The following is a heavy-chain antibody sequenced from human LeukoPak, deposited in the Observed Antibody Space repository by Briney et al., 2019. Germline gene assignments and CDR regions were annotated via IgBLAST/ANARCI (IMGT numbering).Heavy chain of an antibody. CDR1: GFTFSSYW. Sequence: PGGSLRLSCAASGFTFSSYWMSWVRQAPGKGLEWVANIKQDGSEKYYVDSVKGRFTISRDNAKNSLYLQMNSLRAEDTAVYYCGRNFEASSTWYIQYWGQGSLVTVSS. J-gene: IGHJ1*01. V-gene: IGHV3-7*01. D-gene: IGHD2-2*01. CDR2: IKQDGSEK. CDR3: GRNFEASSTWYIQY.